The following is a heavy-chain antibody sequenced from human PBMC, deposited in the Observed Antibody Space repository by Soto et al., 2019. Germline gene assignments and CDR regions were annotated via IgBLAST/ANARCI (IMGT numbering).Heavy chain of an antibody. V-gene: IGHV1-2*02. CDR3: GKGRSGQIVVFY. J-gene: IGHJ4*02. D-gene: IGHD1-26*01. CDR2: IGPESGAT. Sequence: ASVKVSCKASGYTFTGHYIHWVRQAPEQGPEWMGEIGPESGATRYAQRFQGRVTMTRDMSITTVYMELNNLSPDDTAVYYCGKGRSGQIVVFYWGQGTVVTVSS. CDR1: GYTFTGHY.